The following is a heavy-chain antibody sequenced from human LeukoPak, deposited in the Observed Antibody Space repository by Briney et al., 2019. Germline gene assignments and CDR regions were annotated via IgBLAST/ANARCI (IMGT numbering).Heavy chain of an antibody. Sequence: SETLSLTCAVSGGSISSGGYPWSWIRQPPGKGLEWIGYIYHSGSTYYNPSLKSRVTISVDRSKNQFSLKLSSVTAADTAVYYCARGMRGYPYYFDYWGQGTLVTVSS. D-gene: IGHD5-12*01. CDR2: IYHSGST. CDR1: GGSISSGGYP. CDR3: ARGMRGYPYYFDY. V-gene: IGHV4-30-2*01. J-gene: IGHJ4*02.